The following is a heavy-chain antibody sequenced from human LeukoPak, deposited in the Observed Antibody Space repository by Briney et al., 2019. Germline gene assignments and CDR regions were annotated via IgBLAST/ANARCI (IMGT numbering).Heavy chain of an antibody. Sequence: GGSLRLSCAASGYTFSSYAMTWVRQAPGKGLEWVSGINGSGGRTYYAVSVKGRFTISRDNSKNTLYLQMNSLRAEDTAIYYCAKDPFFDYWGQGTLVTVSS. CDR2: INGSGGRT. CDR3: AKDPFFDY. J-gene: IGHJ4*02. V-gene: IGHV3-23*01. CDR1: GYTFSSYA.